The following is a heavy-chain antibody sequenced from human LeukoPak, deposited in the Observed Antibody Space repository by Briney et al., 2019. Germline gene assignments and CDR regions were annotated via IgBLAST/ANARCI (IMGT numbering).Heavy chain of an antibody. CDR1: GVSVSDGRYY. J-gene: IGHJ3*02. V-gene: IGHV4-31*03. CDR2: KYYSGSA. CDR3: ATPYRSGISCLDVFNM. D-gene: IGHD2-2*01. Sequence: SETLSLTCNVSGVSVSDGRYYWTWIRQHPGKGLEWIGYKYYSGSAKYNPSLKSRLTISIDTSKNQFSLQLSSVTAADTATHYCATPYRSGISCLDVFNMWGQGTRVTVSS.